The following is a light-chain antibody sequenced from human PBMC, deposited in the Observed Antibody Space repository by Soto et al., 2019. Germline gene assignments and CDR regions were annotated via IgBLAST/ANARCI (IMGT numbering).Light chain of an antibody. CDR2: AAS. CDR3: QQYNVYPLT. J-gene: IGKJ4*01. CDR1: QDINSW. Sequence: DVQMTQSPSSLSASVGDRVTITCRASQDINSWLAWYQQKPGQATKSLIYAASSLQTGVPSRFSGSETGTDFTLPISRLQPEDSATYYCQQYNVYPLTFGGGTKVEIK. V-gene: IGKV1D-16*01.